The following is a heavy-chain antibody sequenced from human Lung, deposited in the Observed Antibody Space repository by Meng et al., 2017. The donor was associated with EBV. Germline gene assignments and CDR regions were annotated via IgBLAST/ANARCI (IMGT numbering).Heavy chain of an antibody. V-gene: IGHV3-21*01. Sequence: EVQLVESGGGLVKPGGSLRLSCAASGFTFSSYSMKWVRQAPGKGLEWVSSISSSSSYIYYADSVKGRFTISRDNAKNSLYLQMNSLRAEDTAAYYCARERAWFDYWGQGTLVTVSS. J-gene: IGHJ4*02. CDR2: ISSSSSYI. CDR1: GFTFSSYS. CDR3: ARERAWFDY.